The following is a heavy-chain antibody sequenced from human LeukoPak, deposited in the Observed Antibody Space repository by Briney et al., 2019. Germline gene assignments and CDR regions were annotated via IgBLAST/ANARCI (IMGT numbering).Heavy chain of an antibody. CDR1: GGTFSSYA. CDR3: AREPQLVRYYFDY. Sequence: RASVKVSCKASGGTFSSYAISWVRQAPGQGLEWMGGIIPIFGTANYAQKFQGRVTITADESTSTAYMELSSLRSEDTAVYYCAREPQLVRYYFDYWGQGTLVTVSS. CDR2: IIPIFGTA. D-gene: IGHD6-13*01. J-gene: IGHJ4*02. V-gene: IGHV1-69*13.